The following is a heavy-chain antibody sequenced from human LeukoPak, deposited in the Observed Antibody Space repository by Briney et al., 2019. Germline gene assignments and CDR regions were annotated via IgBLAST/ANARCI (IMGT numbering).Heavy chain of an antibody. D-gene: IGHD5-12*01. Sequence: PGGSLRLSCAASGFTFSSYAMSWGRQAPGKGLELVSAISGSGGSTYYADSVKGRFTISRDNSKNTLYLQMNSLRAEDTAVYYCAKSGYSGSWYYYYYMDVWGKGTTVTVSS. V-gene: IGHV3-23*01. CDR2: ISGSGGST. CDR1: GFTFSSYA. J-gene: IGHJ6*03. CDR3: AKSGYSGSWYYYYYMDV.